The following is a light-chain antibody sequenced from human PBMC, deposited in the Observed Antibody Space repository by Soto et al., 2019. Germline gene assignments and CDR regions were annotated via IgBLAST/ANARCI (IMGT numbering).Light chain of an antibody. V-gene: IGKV1-27*01. Sequence: DIQMTQSPSSLSASLGDRVTIACRASQGISNSLAWYQQQPGKVPKLLISAASTLQSGVPSRFSGSGSGTDFTLTISSLQPEDVATNYCQQYSNAPPWTFGQGTKVEIK. CDR3: QQYSNAPPWT. CDR2: AAS. J-gene: IGKJ1*01. CDR1: QGISNS.